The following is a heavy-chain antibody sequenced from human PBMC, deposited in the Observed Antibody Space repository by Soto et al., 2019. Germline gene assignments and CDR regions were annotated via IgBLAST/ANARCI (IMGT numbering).Heavy chain of an antibody. CDR1: GGTFSSYA. CDR2: LIPIFGTA. J-gene: IGHJ6*02. Sequence: QVQLVQSGAEVKKPGSSVKVSCKASGGTFSSYAISWVRQAPGQGLEWMGGLIPIFGTANYAQKFQGRVTITADESTSTAYMALSSLRSEDTAVYYCASPPPHHYYSGMDVWGQGTTVTVSS. CDR3: ASPPPHHYYSGMDV. V-gene: IGHV1-69*12.